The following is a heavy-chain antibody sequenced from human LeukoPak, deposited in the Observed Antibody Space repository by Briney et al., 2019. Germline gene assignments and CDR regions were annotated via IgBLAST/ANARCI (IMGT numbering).Heavy chain of an antibody. CDR1: GGSFSGYY. Sequence: SETLSLTCAVYGGSFSGYYWSWIRQPPGKGLERIGEINHSGSTNYNPSLKSRVTISVDTSKNQFSLKLSSVTAADTAVYYCARGNDFWSGYYHLDYWGQGTLVTVSS. D-gene: IGHD3-3*01. CDR3: ARGNDFWSGYYHLDY. CDR2: INHSGST. V-gene: IGHV4-34*01. J-gene: IGHJ4*02.